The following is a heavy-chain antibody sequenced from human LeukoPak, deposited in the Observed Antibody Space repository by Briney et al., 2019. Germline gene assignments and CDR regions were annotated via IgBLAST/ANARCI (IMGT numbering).Heavy chain of an antibody. CDR3: AKDRETTASGTFDY. Sequence: PGRSLRLSCAASGFTFSNYGMHCVRQAPGKGLGWVAGISEDGINKYYADSVKGRFTISRDNSNNTLFLQMNCLRAEDTAVYYCAKDRETTASGTFDYWGQGALVTVSS. V-gene: IGHV3-30*18. D-gene: IGHD1-14*01. CDR1: GFTFSNYG. CDR2: ISEDGINK. J-gene: IGHJ4*02.